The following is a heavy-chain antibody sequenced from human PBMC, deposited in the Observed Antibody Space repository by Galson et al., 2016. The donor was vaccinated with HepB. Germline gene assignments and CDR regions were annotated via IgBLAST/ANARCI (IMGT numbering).Heavy chain of an antibody. V-gene: IGHV3-23*01. Sequence: SLRLSCAASGFVFSNFGLSWVRQAPGKGLGWVASIRTRRTPYYSDSVQGRFTIARDNSNNTLYLQMNGLRAGDTAVYYCAKERLVRRTFDHWGQGTLLTVSS. J-gene: IGHJ4*02. D-gene: IGHD3-9*01. CDR1: GFVFSNFG. CDR3: AKERLVRRTFDH. CDR2: IRTRRTP.